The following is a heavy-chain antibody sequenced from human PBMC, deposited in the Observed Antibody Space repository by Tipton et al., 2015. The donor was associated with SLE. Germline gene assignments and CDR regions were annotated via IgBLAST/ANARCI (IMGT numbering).Heavy chain of an antibody. J-gene: IGHJ4*02. CDR3: ATIDPDTESGVIPGDY. CDR2: IYYSGST. D-gene: IGHD2-15*01. Sequence: TLSLTCAVSGYSISSGYYWSWIRQPPGKGLEWIGYIYYSGSTNYNPSLKSRVTISVDTSKNQFSLKLSSVTAADTALYYCATIDPDTESGVIPGDYWGQGILVTVSS. V-gene: IGHV4-61*01. CDR1: GYSISSGYY.